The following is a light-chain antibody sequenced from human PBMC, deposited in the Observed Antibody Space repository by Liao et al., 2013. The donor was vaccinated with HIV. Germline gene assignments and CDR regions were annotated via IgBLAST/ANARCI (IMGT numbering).Light chain of an antibody. CDR3: QVWDSGSENYV. Sequence: SYELTQPPSESVAPGMTARITCAGDNIGSKSVHWYQQKPGQAPVVVIYYDFKRPSGIPERFSGSNSGNTATLTISRVAAGDEADYYCQVWDSGSENYVFGTGTKVTVL. CDR2: YDF. CDR1: NIGSKS. V-gene: IGLV3-21*04. J-gene: IGLJ1*01.